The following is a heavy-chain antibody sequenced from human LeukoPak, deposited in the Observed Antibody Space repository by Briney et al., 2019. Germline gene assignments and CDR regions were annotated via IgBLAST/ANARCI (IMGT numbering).Heavy chain of an antibody. V-gene: IGHV1-69*04. CDR2: IIPIFGIT. CDR3: ARAYDYGGNNDAFDI. Sequence: SVRVSCKASGGTFSSYAISWVRQAPGQGLEWRGRIIPIFGITNYAQTFQGRLTITADKSTTTAYMELRSLRSEDTAVYYRARAYDYGGNNDAFDIWGQGTMVTVSS. D-gene: IGHD4-23*01. CDR1: GGTFSSYA. J-gene: IGHJ3*02.